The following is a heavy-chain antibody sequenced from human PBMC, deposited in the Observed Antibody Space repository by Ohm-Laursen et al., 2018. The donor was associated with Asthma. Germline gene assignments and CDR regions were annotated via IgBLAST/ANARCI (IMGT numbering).Heavy chain of an antibody. V-gene: IGHV3-30-3*01. J-gene: IGHJ4*02. CDR2: GGRYYDGGLK. D-gene: IGHD3-3*01. CDR3: ARDVMEWYLPAFDF. Sequence: SLRHSCSASGFPFRSHAMHWVRQAPGKGMEWVEVGGRYYDGGLKYYADSVNGRFTVSRDDSKNTLYLQMNSLRPDDTAVYYCARDVMEWYLPAFDFWGQGTLVTVSS. CDR1: GFPFRSHA.